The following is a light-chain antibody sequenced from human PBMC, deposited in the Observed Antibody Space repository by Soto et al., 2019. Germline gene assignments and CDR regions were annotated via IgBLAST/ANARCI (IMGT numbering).Light chain of an antibody. CDR1: NIGSKS. CDR3: QVWDSSSDHPYV. CDR2: DDT. V-gene: IGLV3-21*02. J-gene: IGLJ1*01. Sequence: SYELTQPPSVSVAPGQTARITCGGNNIGSKSVHWYQQKPGQAPVLVVHDDTDRPSGIPERFSGSNSGNTATLTISRVEAGDETEYYCQVWDSSSDHPYVFGTGTKVTVL.